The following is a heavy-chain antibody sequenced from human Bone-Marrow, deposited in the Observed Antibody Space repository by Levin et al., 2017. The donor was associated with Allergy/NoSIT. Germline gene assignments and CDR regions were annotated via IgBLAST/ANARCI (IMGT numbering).Heavy chain of an antibody. CDR2: ISWNSVAI. Sequence: PGGSLRLSCEGSGFKFEDYAMHWVRQGPGKGLEWVSRISWNSVAIGYAESVQGRFTISRDNAKNSLYLQINSLRPDDTALYYCAREVCRGGSCFDAFDLWGQGAMVTVSS. D-gene: IGHD2-15*01. J-gene: IGHJ3*01. V-gene: IGHV3-9*01. CDR3: AREVCRGGSCFDAFDL. CDR1: GFKFEDYA.